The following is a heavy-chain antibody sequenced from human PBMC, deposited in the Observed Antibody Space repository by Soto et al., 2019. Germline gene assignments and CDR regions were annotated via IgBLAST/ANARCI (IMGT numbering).Heavy chain of an antibody. CDR2: INGGAGDT. CDR1: GYIFTSYA. D-gene: IGHD6-6*01. CDR3: ARSPSRMAAESQLDP. V-gene: IGHV1-3*01. J-gene: IGHJ5*02. Sequence: QVQLVQSGAEVRKPGASVKISCKASGYIFTSYAIHWLRQAPGQRLEWMGWINGGAGDTRYSVNFQVRVTVTRDTAATTGFMDLSSLSSADTAIYYCARSPSRMAAESQLDPWGQGTLVTVSS.